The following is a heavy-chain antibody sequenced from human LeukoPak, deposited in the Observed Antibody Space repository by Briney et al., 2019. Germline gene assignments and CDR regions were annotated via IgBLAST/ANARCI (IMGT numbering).Heavy chain of an antibody. CDR2: INPSGGST. Sequence: ASVKVSCKASGYTFTSYYMHWVRQAPGQGLEWMGIINPSGGSTSYAQKFQGRVTMTRDTSRSTVYMEPSSLRSEDTAVYYCAREAVDTAMVTAETNHEPSDYWGQGTLVTVSS. D-gene: IGHD5-18*01. CDR3: AREAVDTAMVTAETNHEPSDY. CDR1: GYTFTSYY. V-gene: IGHV1-46*01. J-gene: IGHJ4*02.